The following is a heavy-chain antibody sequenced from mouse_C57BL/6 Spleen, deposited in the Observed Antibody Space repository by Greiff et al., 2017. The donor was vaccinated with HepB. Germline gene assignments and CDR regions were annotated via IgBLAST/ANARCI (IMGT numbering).Heavy chain of an antibody. CDR2: VYPYNGGT. V-gene: IGHV1-36*01. Sequence: EVKLQESGPVLVKPGPSVKISCKASGFTFTDYYMHWVKQSHGKSLEWIGLVYPYNGGTSYNQKLKGKATLTVDTSSSTAYMGLNSLTSEDSAVYYCARGYYVSSYYAMDYWGQGTSVTVSS. CDR1: GFTFTDYY. D-gene: IGHD1-1*01. J-gene: IGHJ4*01. CDR3: ARGYYVSSYYAMDY.